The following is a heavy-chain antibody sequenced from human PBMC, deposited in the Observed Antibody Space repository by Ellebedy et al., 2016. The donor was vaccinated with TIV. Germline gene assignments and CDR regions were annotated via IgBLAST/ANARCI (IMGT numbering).Heavy chain of an antibody. CDR2: VPHAGST. CDR3: ARGPGITPATYYSSSLDV. CDR1: GGTFSASY. D-gene: IGHD5-12*01. V-gene: IGHV4-34*01. J-gene: IGHJ6*02. Sequence: MPSETLSLTCAVHGGTFSASYWTWIRQPPGKGLEWIGEVPHAGSTNYNPSLRGRVAISLDRSNNQVSLRLTSVTAADTAVYYCARGPGITPATYYSSSLDVWGQGTTVTVS.